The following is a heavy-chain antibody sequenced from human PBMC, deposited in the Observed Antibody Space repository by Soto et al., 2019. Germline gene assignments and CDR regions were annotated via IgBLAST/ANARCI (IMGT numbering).Heavy chain of an antibody. V-gene: IGHV4-59*08. CDR2: IYYSGST. CDR1: GGSISSYY. D-gene: IGHD3-9*01. CDR3: ARHVYDILTGYYTMPDY. J-gene: IGHJ4*02. Sequence: SETLSLTCTVSGGSISSYYWSWIRQPPGKGLEWIGYIYYSGSTNYNPSLKSRVTISVDTSKNQFSLKLSSVTAADTAVYYCARHVYDILTGYYTMPDYWGQGTLVTVSS.